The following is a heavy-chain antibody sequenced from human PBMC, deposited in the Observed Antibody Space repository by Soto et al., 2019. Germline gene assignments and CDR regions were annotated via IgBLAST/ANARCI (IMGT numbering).Heavy chain of an antibody. CDR1: CYSFTTSG. CDR2: ISTYNGNT. V-gene: IGHV1-18*01. CDR3: ARRLYGDYDY. J-gene: IGHJ4*02. Sequence: QAQLVQSGAEVKEPGASVKVSCKASCYSFTTSGITWVRQSPGQGLEWMGWISTYNGNTNYAQKLQDRVTLTTDTSTSTAYMELRSLRSDDTAVYYCARRLYGDYDYWGQGTLVTVSS. D-gene: IGHD4-17*01.